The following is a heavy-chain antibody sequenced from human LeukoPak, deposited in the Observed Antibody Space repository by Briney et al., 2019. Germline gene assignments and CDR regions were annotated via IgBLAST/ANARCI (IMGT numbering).Heavy chain of an antibody. CDR1: GFTFSDYY. D-gene: IGHD3-3*01. J-gene: IGHJ5*02. CDR2: ISSSGSTI. Sequence: GGSLRLSCAASGFTFSDYYMSWIRQAPGKGLEWVSYISSSGSTIYYADSVKGRFTISRDNAKNSLYLQMNSLRAEDTAVYYCARDRSDDFWSGCYTPTRNNWFDPWGQGTLVTVSS. V-gene: IGHV3-11*04. CDR3: ARDRSDDFWSGCYTPTRNNWFDP.